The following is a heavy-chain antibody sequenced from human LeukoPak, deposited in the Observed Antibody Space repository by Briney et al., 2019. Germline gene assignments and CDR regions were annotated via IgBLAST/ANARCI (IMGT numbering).Heavy chain of an antibody. D-gene: IGHD1-7*01. J-gene: IGHJ5*02. CDR3: ARYNWNYFHWFDP. CDR1: GGTFSSYA. CDR2: IIPIFGTA. Sequence: SVKVFCKAAGGTFSSYASSWLVQALGQGLEWMGGIIPIFGTANYARKFQRRVAISTDESSIRAYMELCSLRCEAKAVFYCARYNWNYFHWFDPWGQGTLVTVSS. V-gene: IGHV1-69*05.